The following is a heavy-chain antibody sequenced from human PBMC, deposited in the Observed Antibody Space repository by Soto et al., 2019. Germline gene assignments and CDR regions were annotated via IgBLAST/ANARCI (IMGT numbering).Heavy chain of an antibody. CDR1: GGSFSGYY. CDR2: INHSGST. CDR3: ARERASEDDILTGYSY. V-gene: IGHV4-34*01. J-gene: IGHJ4*02. D-gene: IGHD3-9*01. Sequence: QVQLQQWGAGLLKPSETLSLTCAVYGGSFSGYYWSWIRQPPGKGLEWIGEINHSGSTNYNPSLNSRVTISVDTSKNQFSLKLSSVTAADTAVYYCARERASEDDILTGYSYWGQGTLVTVSS.